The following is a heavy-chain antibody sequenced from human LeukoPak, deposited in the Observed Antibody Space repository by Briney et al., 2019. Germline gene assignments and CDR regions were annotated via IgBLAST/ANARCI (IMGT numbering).Heavy chain of an antibody. CDR1: GGSISSSSYY. J-gene: IGHJ5*02. V-gene: IGHV4-39*07. D-gene: IGHD2-2*01. CDR2: IYYSGST. CDR3: ASSPIADVYCSSTSCYPLDWFDP. Sequence: SETLSLTCTVSGGSISSSSYYWGWIRQPPGKGLEWIGSIYYSGSTYYNPSLKSRVTISVDTSKNQFSLKLSSVTAADTAVYYCASSPIADVYCSSTSCYPLDWFDPWGQGTLVTVSS.